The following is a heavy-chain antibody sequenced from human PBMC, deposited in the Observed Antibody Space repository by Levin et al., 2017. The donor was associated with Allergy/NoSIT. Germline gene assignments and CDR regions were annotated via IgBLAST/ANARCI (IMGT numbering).Heavy chain of an antibody. CDR2: IYWDDDK. CDR3: AHRQLTEIRGVIKSWFEP. CDR1: GFSLNTNEVG. D-gene: IGHD3-10*01. Sequence: KGSGPTLVKPTQTLTLTCTFSGFSLNTNEVGVGWIRQPPGKALEWLALIYWDDDKRYSPSLKSRLTITKDTSKNQVVLTMTNVDPVDTATYYCAHRQLTEIRGVIKSWFEPWGQGTLVTVSS. V-gene: IGHV2-5*02. J-gene: IGHJ5*02.